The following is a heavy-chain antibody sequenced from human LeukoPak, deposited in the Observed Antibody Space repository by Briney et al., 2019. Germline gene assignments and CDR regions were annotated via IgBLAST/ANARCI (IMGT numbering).Heavy chain of an antibody. V-gene: IGHV3-7*01. CDR1: GFTFNNFY. CDR3: ARDPNWFDP. J-gene: IGHJ5*02. Sequence: GGSLRLSCAASGFTFNNFYMSWVRQAPGKGLEWVANIKEDGSEKYYGDSVKGRFTISRDNAKNSPYLQMNSLRAEDTAVYYCARDPNWFDPWGQGTLVTVSS. CDR2: IKEDGSEK.